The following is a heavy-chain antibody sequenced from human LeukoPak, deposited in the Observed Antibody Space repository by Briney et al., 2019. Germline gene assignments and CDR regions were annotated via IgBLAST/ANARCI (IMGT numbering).Heavy chain of an antibody. CDR2: IRYDGSNK. D-gene: IGHD3-3*01. Sequence: GSLRLSRAASGFTFSSYGMHWVRQAPGKGLEWVAFIRYDGSNKYYADSVKGRFTISRDNSKNTLYLQMNSLRAEDTAVYYCAKDALIFGVVTNARFDYWGQGTLVTVSS. V-gene: IGHV3-30*02. J-gene: IGHJ4*02. CDR1: GFTFSSYG. CDR3: AKDALIFGVVTNARFDY.